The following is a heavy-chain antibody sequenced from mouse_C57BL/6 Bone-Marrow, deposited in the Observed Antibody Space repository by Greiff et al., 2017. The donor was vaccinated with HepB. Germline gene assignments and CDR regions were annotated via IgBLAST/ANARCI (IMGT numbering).Heavy chain of an antibody. Sequence: QVTLKESGPGILQPSQTLSLTCSFSGFSLSTFGMGVGWIRQPSGKGLEWLAHIWWDDDKYYNPALKSRLTISKDTSKNQVFLKIANVYTADTATYYCARIARDYYGSSLYYFAYWGQGTTLTVSS. CDR1: GFSLSTFGMG. CDR2: IWWDDDK. D-gene: IGHD1-1*01. V-gene: IGHV8-8*01. CDR3: ARIARDYYGSSLYYFAY. J-gene: IGHJ2*01.